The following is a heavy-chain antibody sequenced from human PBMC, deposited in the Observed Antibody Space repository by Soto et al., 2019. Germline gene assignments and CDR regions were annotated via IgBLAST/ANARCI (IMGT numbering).Heavy chain of an antibody. CDR3: ARDPLSYGDYAQTYWYFDL. CDR2: ISQVGTDT. CDR1: GITFSRCL. J-gene: IGHJ2*01. D-gene: IGHD4-17*01. Sequence: PGGSLRLSCGASGITFSRCLMSWVRQAPGKGLEWVASISQVGTDTDYVDSVKGRFAISRDNPKNSLYLQMNSLRADDTAVYYCARDPLSYGDYAQTYWYFDLWGRGTRVTVSS. V-gene: IGHV3-7*01.